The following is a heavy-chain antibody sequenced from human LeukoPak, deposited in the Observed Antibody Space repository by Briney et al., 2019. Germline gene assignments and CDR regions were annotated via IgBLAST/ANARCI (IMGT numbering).Heavy chain of an antibody. CDR3: ARGHIVVVSAANGGWFDP. J-gene: IGHJ5*02. D-gene: IGHD2-2*01. CDR2: IYYSGST. CDR1: GGSISSGGYY. Sequence: TLSLTCTVSGGSISSGGYYWSWIRQHPGKGLEWIGYIYYSGSTYYNPSLKSRVTISVDTSKNQFSLKLSSVTAADTAVYYCARGHIVVVSAANGGWFDPWGQGTLVTVSS. V-gene: IGHV4-31*03.